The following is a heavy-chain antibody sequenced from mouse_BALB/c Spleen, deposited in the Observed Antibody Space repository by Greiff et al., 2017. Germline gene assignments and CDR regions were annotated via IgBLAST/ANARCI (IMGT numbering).Heavy chain of an antibody. Sequence: VQLQQSGPGLVKPSQSLSLTCSVTGYSITSGYYWNWIRQFPGNKLEWMGYISYDGSNNYNPSLKNRISITRDTSKNQLFLKLNSVTTEDTATYYCARDRRYGVYFDYWGQGTTLTVSS. J-gene: IGHJ2*01. V-gene: IGHV3-6*02. D-gene: IGHD2-14*01. CDR1: GYSITSGYY. CDR3: ARDRRYGVYFDY. CDR2: ISYDGSN.